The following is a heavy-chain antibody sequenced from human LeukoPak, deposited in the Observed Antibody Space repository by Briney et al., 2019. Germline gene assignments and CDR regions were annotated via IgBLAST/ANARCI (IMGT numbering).Heavy chain of an antibody. CDR2: ISSSGSTI. D-gene: IGHD3-9*01. V-gene: IGHV3-48*03. Sequence: GGSLRLSCAASGFTFSSYEMNWVRQAPGKGLEWVSYISSSGSTIYYADSVKGRFTISRDNAKNSLYLRMNSLRAEDTAVYYCARGLPGPYDILTGYLFGVDYWGQGTLVTVSS. CDR1: GFTFSSYE. J-gene: IGHJ4*02. CDR3: ARGLPGPYDILTGYLFGVDY.